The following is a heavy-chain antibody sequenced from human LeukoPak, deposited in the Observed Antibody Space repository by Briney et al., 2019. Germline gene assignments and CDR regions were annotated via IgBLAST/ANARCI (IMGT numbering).Heavy chain of an antibody. J-gene: IGHJ4*02. V-gene: IGHV3-30-3*01. Sequence: PGGSLRLSCAASGLTFSSHAMHWVRQAPGKGLEWVAVISQGGSDRHYTDSVKGRFTVSRDNSRNTLYPQMNSLRAEDTAVYYCVREPGPGYFDYWGQGTLVTVSS. D-gene: IGHD6-13*01. CDR2: ISQGGSDR. CDR1: GLTFSSHA. CDR3: VREPGPGYFDY.